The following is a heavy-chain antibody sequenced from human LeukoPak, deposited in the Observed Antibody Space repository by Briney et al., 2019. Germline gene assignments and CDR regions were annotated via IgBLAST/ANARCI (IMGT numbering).Heavy chain of an antibody. J-gene: IGHJ4*02. V-gene: IGHV1-18*01. Sequence: ASVKVSCKASGYTFTSYGFNWVRQAPGQGLEWMGWIIAYNGNTNYAQKLQGRVTMTTDTSTSTAYMELRSLRSDDTAVYYCARAGYDLLTLAPDPANDYWGQGTLVTVSS. CDR2: IIAYNGNT. CDR3: ARAGYDLLTLAPDPANDY. CDR1: GYTFTSYG. D-gene: IGHD3-9*01.